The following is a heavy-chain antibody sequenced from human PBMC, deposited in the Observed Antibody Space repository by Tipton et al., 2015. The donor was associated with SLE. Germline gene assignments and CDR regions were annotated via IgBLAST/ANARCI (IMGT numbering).Heavy chain of an antibody. CDR2: IIPNSGGT. CDR1: GGTFSSYA. D-gene: IGHD3-10*01. V-gene: IGHV1-2*02. Sequence: QSGAEVKKPGSSVKVSCKASGGTFSSYAISWVRQAPGQGLEWMGGIIPNSGGTNYAQKFQGRVTMTRDTSISTAYMELSRLRSDDTAVYYCAREEVSRGVNYFDYWGQGTLVTVSS. J-gene: IGHJ4*02. CDR3: AREEVSRGVNYFDY.